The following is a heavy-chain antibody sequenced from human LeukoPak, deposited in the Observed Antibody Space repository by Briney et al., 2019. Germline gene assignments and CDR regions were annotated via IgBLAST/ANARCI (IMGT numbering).Heavy chain of an antibody. D-gene: IGHD3-10*01. CDR2: IPYDGRNT. Sequence: GGSLRLSCAASRSTCSSNGMYWVRQAPGKRLEWVAFIPYDGRNTYYADSVKGRFTISRDTSKNTLYLQMINLRAEDTAVYYCAKESSASYYFEYWGQGTLVTVSS. CDR3: AKESSASYYFEY. J-gene: IGHJ4*02. V-gene: IGHV3-30*02. CDR1: RSTCSSNG.